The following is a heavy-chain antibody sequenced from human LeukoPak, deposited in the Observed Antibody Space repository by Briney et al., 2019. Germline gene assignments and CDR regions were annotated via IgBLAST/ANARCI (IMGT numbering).Heavy chain of an antibody. Sequence: GGSLRLSRAASGFTFSSYGMHWVRQAPGKGLEWVAFIRYDGSNKYYADSVKGRFTISRDNSKNTLYLQMNSLRAEDTAVYYCAKGEKDFWSGYSIPDFDYWGQGTLVTVSS. CDR1: GFTFSSYG. D-gene: IGHD3-3*01. J-gene: IGHJ4*02. V-gene: IGHV3-30*02. CDR2: IRYDGSNK. CDR3: AKGEKDFWSGYSIPDFDY.